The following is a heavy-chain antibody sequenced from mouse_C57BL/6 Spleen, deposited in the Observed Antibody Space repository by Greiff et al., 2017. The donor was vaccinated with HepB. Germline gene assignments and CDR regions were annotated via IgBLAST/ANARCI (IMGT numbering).Heavy chain of an antibody. CDR3: ARSRLLGYFDV. Sequence: VQLQQSGPELVKPGASVKISCKASGYTFTDYYMNWVKQSHGKSLEWIGDINPNNGGTSYNQKFKGKATLTVDKSSSTAYMELRSLTSEDSAVYYCARSRLLGYFDVWGTGTTVTVSS. J-gene: IGHJ1*03. V-gene: IGHV1-26*01. CDR1: GYTFTDYY. CDR2: INPNNGGT. D-gene: IGHD2-3*01.